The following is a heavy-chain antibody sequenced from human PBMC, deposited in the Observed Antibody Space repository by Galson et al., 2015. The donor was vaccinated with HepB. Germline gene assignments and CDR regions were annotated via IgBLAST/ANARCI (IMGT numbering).Heavy chain of an antibody. V-gene: IGHV3-33*03. CDR3: ATVGAPCGLDV. J-gene: IGHJ6*01. CDR1: GFSFRDYG. Sequence: SLRLSCAASGFSFRDYGIHWVRQGPGKGLEWVAVIWYDGSKTYYGDSVRGRFTISRDNINNILYLQMNSLRPEDTALYYCATVGAPCGLDVWGHGTTVIVS. CDR2: IWYDGSKT.